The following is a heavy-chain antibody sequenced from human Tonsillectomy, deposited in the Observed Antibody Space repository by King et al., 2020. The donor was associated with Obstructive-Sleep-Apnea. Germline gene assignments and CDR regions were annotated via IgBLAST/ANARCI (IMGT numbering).Heavy chain of an antibody. D-gene: IGHD6-19*01. CDR3: ARAPPGLHVVAGRVDYYYGMDV. V-gene: IGHV1-2*04. Sequence: VQLVESGAEVKKPGASVKVSCKASAYTFTGYYMHWVRQAPGQGLEWMGWINPNSGGTNYAQKFQGWVTMTRDTSISTAYMELSRLRSDDTAVYYCARAPPGLHVVAGRVDYYYGMDVWGQGTTVTVSS. J-gene: IGHJ6*02. CDR1: AYTFTGYY. CDR2: INPNSGGT.